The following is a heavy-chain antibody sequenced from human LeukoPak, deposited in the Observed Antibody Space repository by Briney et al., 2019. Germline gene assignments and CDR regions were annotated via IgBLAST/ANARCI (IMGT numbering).Heavy chain of an antibody. CDR1: GGSFSGYY. CDR3: ARGAPYCSGGSCYSGWFDP. V-gene: IGHV4-34*01. J-gene: IGHJ5*02. CDR2: INHSGST. Sequence: SETLSLTCAVYGGSFSGYYWSWIRQPPGKGLEWIGEINHSGSTNYNPSLKSRVTISVDTSKNQFSLKLSSVTAADTAVYYCARGAPYCSGGSCYSGWFDPWGQGTLSPSPQ. D-gene: IGHD2-15*01.